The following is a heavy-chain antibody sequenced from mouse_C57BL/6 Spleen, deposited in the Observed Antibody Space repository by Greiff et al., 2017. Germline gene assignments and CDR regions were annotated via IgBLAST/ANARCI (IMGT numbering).Heavy chain of an antibody. J-gene: IGHJ1*03. CDR1: GYTFTSYW. CDR3: ARPYYYGSSYGYWYFDV. CDR2: IHPNSGST. Sequence: VQLQESGAELVKPGASVKLSCKASGYTFTSYWMHWVKQRPGQGLEWIGMIHPNSGSTNYNEKFKSKATLTVDKSSSTAYMQLSSLTSEDSAVYYCARPYYYGSSYGYWYFDVWGTGTTVTVSS. D-gene: IGHD1-1*01. V-gene: IGHV1-64*01.